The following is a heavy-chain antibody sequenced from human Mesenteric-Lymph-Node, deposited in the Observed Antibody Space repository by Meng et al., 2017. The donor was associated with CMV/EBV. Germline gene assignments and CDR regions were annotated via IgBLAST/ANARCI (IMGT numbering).Heavy chain of an antibody. CDR3: AREQYGDYGGDLGFDP. CDR2: INPKSGDK. D-gene: IGHD4-17*01. Sequence: ASVKVSCKSSGYTFTDFYLHWVRQAPGQGFEWMGWINPKSGDKTYAQKFQGRVTMTRDTSINTAYMELSSLRSDDTAVYYCAREQYGDYGGDLGFDPWGRGTLVTVSS. J-gene: IGHJ5*02. V-gene: IGHV1-2*02. CDR1: GYTFTDFY.